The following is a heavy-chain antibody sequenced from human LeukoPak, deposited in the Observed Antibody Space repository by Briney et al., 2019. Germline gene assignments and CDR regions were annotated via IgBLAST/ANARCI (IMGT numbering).Heavy chain of an antibody. CDR3: ARDPPARDGYNYGYHYYMDV. V-gene: IGHV3-30*01. CDR2: ISYDGSNK. Sequence: GGSLRLSCAASGFTFSSYAMHWVRQAPGKGLEWVAVISYDGSNKYYADSVKGRFTISRDNSKNTLYLQMNSLRAEDTAVYYCARDPPARDGYNYGYHYYMDVWGKGTTVTVSS. D-gene: IGHD5-24*01. J-gene: IGHJ6*03. CDR1: GFTFSSYA.